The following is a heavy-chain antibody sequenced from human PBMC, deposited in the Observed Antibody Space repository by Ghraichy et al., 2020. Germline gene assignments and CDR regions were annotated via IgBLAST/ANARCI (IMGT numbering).Heavy chain of an antibody. D-gene: IGHD3-22*01. V-gene: IGHV4-34*01. CDR2: INHSGGT. CDR3: ARGPKYSSIGYYYKGIDY. CDR1: GGSFSGYY. Sequence: SETLSLTCAVYGGSFSGYYWTWIRRPPGKVLEWIGEINHSGGTNYNPSLKSRVTISVDTSKNQFSLELSSVTAADTAVYYCARGPKYSSIGYYYKGIDYWGQGSLITVSS. J-gene: IGHJ4*02.